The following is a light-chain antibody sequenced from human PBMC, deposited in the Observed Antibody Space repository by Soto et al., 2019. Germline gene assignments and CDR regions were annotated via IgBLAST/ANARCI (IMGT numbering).Light chain of an antibody. J-gene: IGLJ3*02. V-gene: IGLV2-14*01. Sequence: QSALTQPAAVSGSPGQSITISCTGTSSDVGYYNYVSWFQQHPGKAPKLLIYEVSNRPSGVSNRFSGSKSGNTASLTISGLQAEDEADYYCSSYTTSSTRVFGGGTQLTV. CDR2: EVS. CDR1: SSDVGYYNY. CDR3: SSYTTSSTRV.